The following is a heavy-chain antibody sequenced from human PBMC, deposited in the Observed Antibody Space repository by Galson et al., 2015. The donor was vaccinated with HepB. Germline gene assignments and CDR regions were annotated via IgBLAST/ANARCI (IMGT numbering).Heavy chain of an antibody. J-gene: IGHJ5*02. CDR2: ISSNGGST. CDR3: VKDRATLVRGIGIDWFDP. CDR1: GFPFSRNA. Sequence: LRLSCAASGFPFSRNAMHWVRQAPAKGLAYVSGISSNGGSTYYADSVKGRFTISRDTSKNALYLQMSSLRTEDTAVYYCVKDRATLVRGIGIDWFDPWGQGTLVTVSS. V-gene: IGHV3-64D*06. D-gene: IGHD3-10*01.